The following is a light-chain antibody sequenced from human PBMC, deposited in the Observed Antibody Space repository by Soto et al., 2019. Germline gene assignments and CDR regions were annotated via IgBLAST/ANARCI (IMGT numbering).Light chain of an antibody. CDR3: TSYTSISTLV. Sequence: QSALTQPASVSGSPGQSIAISCTGTSNDVGGYNYVSWYQQEPGKAPKLLIYDVTTRPSGVSSRFSGSKSGNTASLTISGLQTEDEANYYCTSYTSISTLVFGGGTKLTVL. CDR1: SNDVGGYNY. V-gene: IGLV2-14*01. CDR2: DVT. J-gene: IGLJ3*02.